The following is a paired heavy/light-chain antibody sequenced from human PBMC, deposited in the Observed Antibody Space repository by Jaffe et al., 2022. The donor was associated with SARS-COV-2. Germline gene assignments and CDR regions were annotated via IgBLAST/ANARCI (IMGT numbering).Light chain of an antibody. V-gene: IGKV1-9*01. CDR1: QGISSY. Sequence: DIQLTQSPSFLSASVGDRVTITCRASQGISSYLAWYQQKPGKAPKLLIYAASTLQSGVPSRFSGSGSGTEFTLTISSLQPEDFATYYCQQLNRPLTFGGGTKVEIK. CDR2: AAS. CDR3: QQLNRPLT. J-gene: IGKJ4*01.
Heavy chain of an antibody. CDR1: GGSISSGSYY. J-gene: IGHJ6*02. V-gene: IGHV4-61*02. CDR3: AREAPRYYYYYGMDV. Sequence: QVQLQESGPGLVKPSQTLSLTCTVSGGSISSGSYYWSWIRQPAGKGLEWIGRIYTSGSTNYNPSLKSRVTISVDTSKNQFSLKLSSVTAADTAVYYCAREAPRYYYYYGMDVWGQGTTVTVSS. CDR2: IYTSGST.